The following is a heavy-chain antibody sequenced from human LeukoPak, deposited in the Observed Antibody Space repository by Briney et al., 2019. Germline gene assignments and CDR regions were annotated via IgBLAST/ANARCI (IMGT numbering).Heavy chain of an antibody. V-gene: IGHV3-23*01. CDR2: ISDSGGST. CDR3: AKDQRGYSYGYDFDY. Sequence: PGGSLRLSCAASGFTFSSYAMSWVRQAPGKGLEWVSAISDSGGSTYYADSVKGRFTISRDNSKNTLYLQMNSLRAEDTAVYYCAKDQRGYSYGYDFDYWGQGTLVTVSS. CDR1: GFTFSSYA. D-gene: IGHD5-18*01. J-gene: IGHJ4*02.